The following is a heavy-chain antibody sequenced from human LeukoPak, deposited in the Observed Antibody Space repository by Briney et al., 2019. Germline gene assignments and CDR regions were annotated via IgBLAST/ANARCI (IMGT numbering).Heavy chain of an antibody. D-gene: IGHD3-16*01. CDR2: ITSSSSYT. Sequence: GGSLRLSCAASGFTFSDYYMSWIRQAPGKGLEWVSYITSSSSYTNYADSVKGRFTISRDNAKNSLYLQMNSLRAEDTVVYYCARGGYDYVLNWGQGTLVTVSS. CDR3: ARGGYDYVLN. J-gene: IGHJ4*02. CDR1: GFTFSDYY. V-gene: IGHV3-11*06.